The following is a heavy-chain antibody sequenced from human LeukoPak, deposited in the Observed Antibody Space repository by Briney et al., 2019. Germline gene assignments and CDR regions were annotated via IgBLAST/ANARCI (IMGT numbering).Heavy chain of an antibody. CDR1: WFTLSCYN. V-gene: IGHV3-21*01. J-gene: IGHJ5*02. D-gene: IGHD6-6*01. CDR2: ISSSSSYI. CDR3: ARDLRYSSSQP. Sequence: GGALRPSCAASWFTLSCYNIKLGRPAPREGPEWVSSISSSSSYIYYADSVKGRFTISRDNAKNSLYLQMNSLRAEDTAVYYCARDLRYSSSQPWGQGTLATVSS.